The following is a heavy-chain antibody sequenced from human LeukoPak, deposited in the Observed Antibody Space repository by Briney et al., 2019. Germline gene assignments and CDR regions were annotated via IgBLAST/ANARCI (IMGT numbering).Heavy chain of an antibody. J-gene: IGHJ4*02. D-gene: IGHD3-3*01. CDR3: ARGRSGYYVDY. CDR2: INSDGRST. V-gene: IGHV3-74*01. Sequence: GGSLRLSCAASGFTFSSNWMHWVRQAPGKGLVWVSRINSDGRSTGYADSVKGRFTMSRDNAKNTLYLQMNSLRAEDTAVYYCARGRSGYYVDYWGQGNLVTVSS. CDR1: GFTFSSNW.